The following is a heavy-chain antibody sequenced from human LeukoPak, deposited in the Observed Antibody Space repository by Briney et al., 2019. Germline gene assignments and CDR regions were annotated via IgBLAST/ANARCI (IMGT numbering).Heavy chain of an antibody. CDR2: IYSGGST. J-gene: IGHJ4*02. CDR3: AREAGELNVWGSYRLGGFDY. V-gene: IGHV3-53*01. D-gene: IGHD3-16*02. CDR1: GFTVSRNY. Sequence: GGSLRLSCAASGFTVSRNYMTWVRQAPGKGLEWVSVIYSGGSTYYADSVKGRFTISRDNSKNTLYLQMNSLRAEDTAVYYCAREAGELNVWGSYRLGGFDYWGQGTLVTVSS.